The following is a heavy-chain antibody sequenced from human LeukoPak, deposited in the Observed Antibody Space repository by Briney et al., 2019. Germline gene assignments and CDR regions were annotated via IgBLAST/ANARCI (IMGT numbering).Heavy chain of an antibody. CDR2: IYTSGST. Sequence: SETLSLTCTVSGGSISSGSYYWSWIRRPAGKGLEWIGRIYTSGSTNYNPSLKSRVTMSVDTSKNQFSLKLSSVTAADTAVYYCARDRGYCSSTSCPEGFDPWGQGTLVTVSS. V-gene: IGHV4-61*02. J-gene: IGHJ5*02. D-gene: IGHD2-2*01. CDR1: GGSISSGSYY. CDR3: ARDRGYCSSTSCPEGFDP.